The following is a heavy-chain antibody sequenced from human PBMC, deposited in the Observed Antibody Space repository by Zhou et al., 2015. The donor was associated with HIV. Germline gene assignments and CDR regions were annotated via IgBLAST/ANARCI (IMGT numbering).Heavy chain of an antibody. J-gene: IGHJ6*02. CDR3: ARDLSWAVAGVVRYYGMDV. D-gene: IGHD6-19*01. CDR2: ISAYNGNT. CDR1: GYTFTSYG. V-gene: IGHV1-18*01. Sequence: QVQLVQSGAEVKKPGASVKVSCKASGYTFTSYGISWVRQAPGQGLEWMGWISAYNGNTNYAQKLQGRVTMTTDTSTSTAYMELRSLRSDDTAVYYCARDLSWAVAGVVRYYGMDVWGQGTTVTVSS.